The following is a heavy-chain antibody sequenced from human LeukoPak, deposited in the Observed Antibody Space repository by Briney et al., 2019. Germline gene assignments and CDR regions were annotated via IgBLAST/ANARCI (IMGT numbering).Heavy chain of an antibody. J-gene: IGHJ4*02. CDR2: ISYDGSNK. V-gene: IGHV3-30*18. CDR3: AKGYSYGLDY. Sequence: GGSLRLSCAASGLTFSSYGMHWVRQAPGKGLEWVAVISYDGSNKYYADSVKGRFAISRDNSKSTLYLQMNSLRAEDTAVYYCAKGYSYGLDYWGQGTLVTVSS. D-gene: IGHD5-18*01. CDR1: GLTFSSYG.